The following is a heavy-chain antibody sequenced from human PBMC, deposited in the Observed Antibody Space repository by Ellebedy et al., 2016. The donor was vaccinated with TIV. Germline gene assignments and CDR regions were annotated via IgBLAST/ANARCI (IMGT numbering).Heavy chain of an antibody. CDR2: ISYHGDNK. Sequence: GGSLRLXXAASGFTFSSYAMHWVRQAPGKGLEWVAVISYHGDNKYYADSVTGRFTISRDNSKNTLYLQLNSLRAEDTAVYYCARGAPVGTVVTPGFDYWGQGTLVTVSS. J-gene: IGHJ4*02. CDR3: ARGAPVGTVVTPGFDY. D-gene: IGHD4-23*01. V-gene: IGHV3-30-3*01. CDR1: GFTFSSYA.